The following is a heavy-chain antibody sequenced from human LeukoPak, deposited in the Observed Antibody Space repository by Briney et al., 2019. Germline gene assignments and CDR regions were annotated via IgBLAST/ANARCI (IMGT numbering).Heavy chain of an antibody. CDR2: ISSSSSYI. Sequence: GGSLRLSCAASGFTFSSYSMNLVRQAPGKGLEWVSSISSSSSYIYYADSVKGRFTISRDNAKNSLYLQMNSLRAEDTAVYYCARGEADCGGDCYSPYYFDYWGQGTLVTVSS. CDR3: ARGEADCGGDCYSPYYFDY. J-gene: IGHJ4*02. V-gene: IGHV3-21*01. D-gene: IGHD2-21*02. CDR1: GFTFSSYS.